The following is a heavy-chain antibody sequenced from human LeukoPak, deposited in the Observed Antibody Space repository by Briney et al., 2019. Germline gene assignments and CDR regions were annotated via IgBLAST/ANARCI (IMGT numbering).Heavy chain of an antibody. CDR3: ARGAYCGGDCYSRGAFDI. Sequence: PSETLSLTCTVSGGSISSYYWSWIRQPPGKGLEWIGYIYYSGSTNYNPSLKSRVTISVDTSKNQFSLKLSSVTAADTAVYYCARGAYCGGDCYSRGAFDIWGQGTMVTVSS. CDR1: GGSISSYY. D-gene: IGHD2-21*01. CDR2: IYYSGST. V-gene: IGHV4-59*01. J-gene: IGHJ3*02.